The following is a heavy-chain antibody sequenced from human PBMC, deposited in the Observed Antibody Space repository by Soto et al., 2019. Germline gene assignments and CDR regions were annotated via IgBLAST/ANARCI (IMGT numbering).Heavy chain of an antibody. V-gene: IGHV4-31*03. D-gene: IGHD6-19*01. CDR1: GASISSGGYY. Sequence: LSLTCTVSGASISSGGYYWSWLRQHPGKGLEWIWYIYCSGSTYYKPSLKSRVTISVDTSKNQFSLKLSSVTAADTAVYYCARDRYDSSGWSPGYYYGMDVWGQGTTVTVSS. CDR2: IYCSGST. CDR3: ARDRYDSSGWSPGYYYGMDV. J-gene: IGHJ6*02.